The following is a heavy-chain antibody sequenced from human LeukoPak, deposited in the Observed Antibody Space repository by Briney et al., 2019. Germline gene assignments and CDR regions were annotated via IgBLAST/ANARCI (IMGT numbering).Heavy chain of an antibody. V-gene: IGHV1-69*05. Sequence: SVKVSCKASGGTFSSYAISWVRQAPGQGLKWMGRIIPIFGTANYAQKFQGRVTITTDESTSTAYMELSSLRSEDTAVYYCARDRGWLQPYYFDYWGQGTLVTVSS. CDR1: GGTFSSYA. CDR2: IIPIFGTA. J-gene: IGHJ4*02. D-gene: IGHD5-24*01. CDR3: ARDRGWLQPYYFDY.